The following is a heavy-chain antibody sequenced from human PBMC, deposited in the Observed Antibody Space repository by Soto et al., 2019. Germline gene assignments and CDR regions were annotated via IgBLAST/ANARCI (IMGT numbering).Heavy chain of an antibody. CDR3: APIVVVAATGIDY. J-gene: IGHJ4*02. CDR2: VSANAGST. V-gene: IGHV3-23*01. Sequence: EVQLLESGGGLVQPGGSLRLSCATSGFTFSNYAMNWVRQAPGKGLEWVSAVSANAGSTYYADSVKGRFTISRDNSKNTMFLQMNSLTAEDTAVYYCAPIVVVAATGIDYWGQGTLVTVSS. CDR1: GFTFSNYA. D-gene: IGHD2-15*01.